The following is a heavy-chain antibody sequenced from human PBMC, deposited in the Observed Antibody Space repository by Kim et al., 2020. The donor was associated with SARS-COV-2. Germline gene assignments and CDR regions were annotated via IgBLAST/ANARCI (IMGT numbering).Heavy chain of an antibody. CDR2: IDHFGAI. V-gene: IGHV4-34*01. CDR1: SGSFNYYY. Sequence: SETLSLTCGVSSGSFNYYYWSWVRQPPGKGLEWIGEIDHFGAIEYNPSLKSRLTISADTSRNQFSLKLSSVTAADTAVYYCTRGQTFYDSRGASVWGKGTSVTVSS. J-gene: IGHJ6*04. D-gene: IGHD3-22*01. CDR3: TRGQTFYDSRGASV.